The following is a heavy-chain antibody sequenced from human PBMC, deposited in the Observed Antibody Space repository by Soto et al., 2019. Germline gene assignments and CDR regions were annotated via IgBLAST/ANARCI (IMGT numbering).Heavy chain of an antibody. CDR3: ARDDEYSGNGMDV. CDR1: EFTFSNYG. V-gene: IGHV3-33*01. CDR2: ILNDGSNR. Sequence: QVQLVESGGGVVQPGRSLRLSCAASEFTFSNYGMHWVRQAPGKGLEWVAVILNDGSNRYHADSVMDRFTISRDNSKNTLYLQMNSLRAEDTAVYYCARDDEYSGNGMDVWGQGTTVTVS. J-gene: IGHJ6*02. D-gene: IGHD3-10*01.